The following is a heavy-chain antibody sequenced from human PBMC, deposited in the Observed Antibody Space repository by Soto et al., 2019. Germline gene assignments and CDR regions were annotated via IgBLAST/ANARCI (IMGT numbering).Heavy chain of an antibody. CDR1: GGTFSSYA. V-gene: IGHV1-69*06. CDR2: IIPIFGTA. J-gene: IGHJ4*02. D-gene: IGHD5-18*01. Sequence: QVQLVQSGAEVKKPGSSVKVSCKASGGTFSSYAISWVRQAPGQGLEWMGGIIPIFGTANYAQKFQGRVTITADKSTSTDYMELSSLRSEDTAVYYCASPTEPTAIVPLDYWGQGTLVTVSS. CDR3: ASPTEPTAIVPLDY.